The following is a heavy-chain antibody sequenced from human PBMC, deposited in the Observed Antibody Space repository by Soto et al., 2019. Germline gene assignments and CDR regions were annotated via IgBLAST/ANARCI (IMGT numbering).Heavy chain of an antibody. D-gene: IGHD3-10*01. J-gene: IGHJ6*02. CDR2: ISYDGSNK. CDR3: AKDQLRGVRGVITYYYGMDV. CDR1: GFTFSSYG. V-gene: IGHV3-30*18. Sequence: QVPLVESGGGVVQPGRSLRLSCAASGFTFSSYGMHWVRQAPGKGLEWVAVISYDGSNKYYADSVKGRFTISRDNSNTTLYLQMNSLRAEDTAVYYCAKDQLRGVRGVITYYYGMDVWGQGTTVTVSS.